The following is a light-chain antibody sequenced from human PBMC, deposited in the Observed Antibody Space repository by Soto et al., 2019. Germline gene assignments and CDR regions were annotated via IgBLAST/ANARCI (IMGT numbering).Light chain of an antibody. J-gene: IGKJ2*01. CDR2: AAS. CDR1: ESVNSRY. V-gene: IGKV3-20*01. Sequence: ETVLTQSPDTLSLSPGERATLSCRASESVNSRYLAWYQQRPGQAPRLLIYAASIRATGIPDRFSGSGSGTDFTLTISRLEPEDFAVYSCHQYSGSPPHTFGQGTKLEIK. CDR3: HQYSGSPPHT.